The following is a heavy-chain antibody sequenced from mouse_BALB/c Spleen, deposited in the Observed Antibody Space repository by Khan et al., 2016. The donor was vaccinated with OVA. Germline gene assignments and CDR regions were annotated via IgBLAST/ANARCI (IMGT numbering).Heavy chain of an antibody. J-gene: IGHJ1*01. CDR1: GYTFTNYE. CDR3: ARMRPYWYFDV. CDR2: INTYTGEP. V-gene: IGHV9-3-1*01. Sequence: QIQLVQSGPELKKPGETVKISCKASGYTFTNYEMNWVKQAPGKGLKWMGWINTYTGEPTYADDFRGRVAFSLETSASTAYLPLNNHKNEYTATYCGARMRPYWYFDVWGAGTTVTVSS.